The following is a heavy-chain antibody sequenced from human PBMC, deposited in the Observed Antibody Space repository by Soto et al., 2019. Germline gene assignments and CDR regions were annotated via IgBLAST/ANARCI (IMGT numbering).Heavy chain of an antibody. Sequence: QVQLVQSGAEVKKPGASVKVSCKASGYTFTSYYMHWVRQAPGQGLEWMGIINPSGGSTSYAQKCQGRVTMTRDTSTSTVYMELSSLRSEDTAVYYCAREFFFDSSGYIRWFDPWGQGTLVTVSS. CDR3: AREFFFDSSGYIRWFDP. J-gene: IGHJ5*02. CDR2: INPSGGST. V-gene: IGHV1-46*01. D-gene: IGHD3-22*01. CDR1: GYTFTSYY.